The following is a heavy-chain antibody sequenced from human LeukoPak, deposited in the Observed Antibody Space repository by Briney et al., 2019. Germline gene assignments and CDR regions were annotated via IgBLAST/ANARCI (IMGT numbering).Heavy chain of an antibody. CDR1: GGSFSGYY. Sequence: SETLSLTCAVYGGSFSGYYWRWIRQPPGKGLEWIGEINHSGSTNYNPSLESRVTISVDTSKNQFSLKLSSVTAADTAVYYCARRLGDYPPIEVPSGPRGIDYWGQGTLVTVSS. V-gene: IGHV4-34*01. CDR3: ARRLGDYPPIEVPSGPRGIDY. D-gene: IGHD4-17*01. CDR2: INHSGST. J-gene: IGHJ4*02.